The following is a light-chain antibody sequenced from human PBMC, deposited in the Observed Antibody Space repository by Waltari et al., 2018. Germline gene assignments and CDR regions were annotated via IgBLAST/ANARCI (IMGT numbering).Light chain of an antibody. CDR1: RPDIGAHDF. CDR3: SSYTRGRTYV. J-gene: IGLJ1*01. Sequence: QSALPPPASVSGSPGPSIAISCSGSRPDIGAHDFVSWYQQHPGIAPKLIIFDVSSRPSGISYRFSGSKFGNTASLTIFGLQAEDEADYYCSSYTRGRTYVFGSGTKVTVL. CDR2: DVS. V-gene: IGLV2-14*03.